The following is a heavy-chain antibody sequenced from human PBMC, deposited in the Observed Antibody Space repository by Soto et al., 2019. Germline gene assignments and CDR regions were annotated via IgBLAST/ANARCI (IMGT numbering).Heavy chain of an antibody. Sequence: PGGSLTLSCAASGFTFSNAWMSWVRQAPGQGLEWVGRIKSKTEGGRTDYAAPVEGRFIISRDDSNNTLLLQMTSLNTDETAVYYCTTELLEWLFVVFSSLSANWGQGALVTVSS. J-gene: IGHJ4*02. CDR1: GFTFSNAW. CDR2: IKSKTEGGRT. V-gene: IGHV3-15*01. D-gene: IGHD3-3*01. CDR3: TTELLEWLFVVFSSLSAN.